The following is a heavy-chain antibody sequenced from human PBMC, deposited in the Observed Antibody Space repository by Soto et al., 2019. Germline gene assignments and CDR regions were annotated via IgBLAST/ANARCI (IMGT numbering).Heavy chain of an antibody. J-gene: IGHJ4*02. CDR2: ISYDGSNK. D-gene: IGHD3-9*01. CDR1: GFTFSSYG. V-gene: IGHV3-30*18. CDR3: AKGLLRYFDWNGDYFDY. Sequence: GGSLRLSCAASGFTFSSYGMHWVRQAPGKGLEWVAVISYDGSNKYYADSVKGRFTISRDNSKDTLYLQMNSLRAEDTAVYYCAKGLLRYFDWNGDYFDYWGQGTLVTVSS.